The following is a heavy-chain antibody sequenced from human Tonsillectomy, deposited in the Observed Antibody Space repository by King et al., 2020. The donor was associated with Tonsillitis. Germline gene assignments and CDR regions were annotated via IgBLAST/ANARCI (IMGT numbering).Heavy chain of an antibody. D-gene: IGHD1-26*01. J-gene: IGHJ3*02. CDR2: IYSGGST. V-gene: IGHV3-53*04. CDR1: GFTVSSNY. CDR3: ARDLLYGPGAVDI. Sequence: VQLVESGGGLVQPGGSLRLSCAASGFTVSSNYMSWVRQAPGKGLEWVSVIYSGGSTYYADSVKGRFTISRHNSKNTLYLQMNSLRAEDTAVYYCARDLLYGPGAVDIWGQGTIVTVSS.